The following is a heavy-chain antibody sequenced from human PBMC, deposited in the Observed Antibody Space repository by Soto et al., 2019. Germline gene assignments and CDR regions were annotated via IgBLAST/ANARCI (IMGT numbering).Heavy chain of an antibody. Sequence: GGSLRLSCAASGFTFSNAWMSWVRQAPGKGLEWIGLIKSKTDGGTADYTAPVKGRFTISRDDSKNTLYLQMNSLKTEDTAVYYCAKRWELLGGGEGTLVTVSS. D-gene: IGHD2-15*01. CDR2: IKSKTDGGTA. CDR1: GFTFSNAW. CDR3: AKRWELLG. V-gene: IGHV3-15*01. J-gene: IGHJ4*02.